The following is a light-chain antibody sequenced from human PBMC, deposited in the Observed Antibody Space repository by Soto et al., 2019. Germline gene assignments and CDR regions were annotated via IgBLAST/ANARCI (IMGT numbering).Light chain of an antibody. CDR1: SGHSSYV. J-gene: IGLJ3*02. V-gene: IGLV4-69*01. Sequence: QSVLTQSPSASASLGASVKLTCTLSSGHSSYVIAWHQQQPGRGPRYLMRLNSVGSHNQGDGIPDRFSGASSGAERYLTSSSLQSEDEADDYCQTWGTGIPRVRGGGTQLTVL. CDR3: QTWGTGIPRV. CDR2: LNSVGSH.